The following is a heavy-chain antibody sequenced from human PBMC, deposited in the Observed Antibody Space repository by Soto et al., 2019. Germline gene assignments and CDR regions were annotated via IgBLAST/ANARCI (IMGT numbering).Heavy chain of an antibody. CDR2: ISHDGSNK. Sequence: QPGGSLRLSCAASGFTFSTYGMHWVRQAPGKGLEWVAVISHDGSNKYYVDSVKGRFTISRDNSKNTLYVQMNSLRVEDTAVYYCARGSRGISVWGQGTTVTVSS. CDR3: ARGSRGISV. J-gene: IGHJ6*02. CDR1: GFTFSTYG. D-gene: IGHD1-20*01. V-gene: IGHV3-30*03.